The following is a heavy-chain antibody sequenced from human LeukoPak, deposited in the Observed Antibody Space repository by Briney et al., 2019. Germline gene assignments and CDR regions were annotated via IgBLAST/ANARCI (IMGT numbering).Heavy chain of an antibody. CDR3: ARDREYSSSFYYYMDV. CDR1: GYTFTSYY. V-gene: IGHV1-46*01. CDR2: INPSGGST. J-gene: IGHJ6*03. Sequence: GASVKVSCNASGYTFTSYYMHWVRQAPGQGLEWMGIINPSGGSTSYAQKFQGRVTMTRDTSTSTVYMELSSLRSEDTAVYYCARDREYSSSFYYYMDVWGKGTTVTVSS. D-gene: IGHD6-6*01.